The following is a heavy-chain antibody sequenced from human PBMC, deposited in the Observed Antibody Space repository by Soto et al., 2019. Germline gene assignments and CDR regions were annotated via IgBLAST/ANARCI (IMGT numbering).Heavy chain of an antibody. CDR1: GFILNNSA. J-gene: IGHJ3*02. D-gene: IGHD2-15*01. V-gene: IGHV3-23*01. CDR2: ASDNGANRGGT. Sequence: VESLRLSCNVSGFILNNSAMPWVRQAPGHGLQWVACASDNGANRGGTYYADSLKCRLTISRDNSKNTLYLQLDSLTGADTALYYCARANAVVFDALDIWGQGTMVTVSS. CDR3: ARANAVVFDALDI.